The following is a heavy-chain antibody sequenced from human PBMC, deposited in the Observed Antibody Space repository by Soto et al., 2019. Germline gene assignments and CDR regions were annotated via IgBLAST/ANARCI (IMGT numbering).Heavy chain of an antibody. J-gene: IGHJ5*02. Sequence: SETLSLTCTVSGGSISTYYWGWIRQPPGKVLEWIGYIDYSGSTNYNPSLKSRATISIDTSKSQFSLKLSSVSAADTTVYYCARAAGGYSYAPWGQGTLVTVSS. CDR1: GGSISTYY. CDR2: IDYSGST. CDR3: ARAAGGYSYAP. D-gene: IGHD3-16*01. V-gene: IGHV4-59*01.